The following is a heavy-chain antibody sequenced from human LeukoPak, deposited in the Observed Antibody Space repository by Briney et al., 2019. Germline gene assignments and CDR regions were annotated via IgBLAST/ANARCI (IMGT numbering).Heavy chain of an antibody. CDR2: INPNSGGT. D-gene: IGHD4-17*01. Sequence: ASVKVSCKASGYTFTGYYMHGVRQAPGQGLEWMGWINPNSGGTNYAQKFQGRVTMTRDTSISTAYMELSRLRSDDTAMFYCARYTSDYPLDFWGQGTLVTVSS. CDR3: ARYTSDYPLDF. CDR1: GYTFTGYY. V-gene: IGHV1-2*02. J-gene: IGHJ4*02.